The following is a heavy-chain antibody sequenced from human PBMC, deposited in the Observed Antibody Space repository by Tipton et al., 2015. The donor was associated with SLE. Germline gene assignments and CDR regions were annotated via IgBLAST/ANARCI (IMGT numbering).Heavy chain of an antibody. CDR2: IRYDGSNK. J-gene: IGHJ6*02. CDR1: GFTFSSYG. D-gene: IGHD2-2*01. Sequence: SLRLSCAASGFTFSSYGMHWVRQAPGKGLEWVAFIRYDGSNKYYADSVKGRFTISRDNSKNTLYLQMNSLRAEDTAVYYCAKDSLLGYCSSTSCYGYGMDVWGQGTTVTVSS. CDR3: AKDSLLGYCSSTSCYGYGMDV. V-gene: IGHV3-30*02.